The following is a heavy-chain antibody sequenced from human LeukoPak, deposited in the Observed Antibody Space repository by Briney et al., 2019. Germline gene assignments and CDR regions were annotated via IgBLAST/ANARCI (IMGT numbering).Heavy chain of an antibody. J-gene: IGHJ6*02. D-gene: IGHD6-19*01. CDR1: GFTFSSYA. Sequence: GGPLRLSCAASGFTFSSYAMSWVRLGPGKGLEWVSGFSATDASTQYADSVKGRFTISRDNSKNTLYLQMNSLRAEDTAVYYCARRAVAGNYYYYYGMDVWGQGTTVTVSS. CDR2: FSATDAST. CDR3: ARRAVAGNYYYYYGMDV. V-gene: IGHV3-23*01.